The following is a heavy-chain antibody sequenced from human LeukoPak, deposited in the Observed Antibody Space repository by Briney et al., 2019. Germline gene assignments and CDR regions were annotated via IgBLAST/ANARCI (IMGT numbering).Heavy chain of an antibody. J-gene: IGHJ4*02. CDR2: INHNGGT. Sequence: SETLSLTCAVYGGSFSGYFWSWIRQPPGKGLEWIGDINHNGGTNYNPSLKSRVTISVDTSKSQFSLTLSSVTAADTAVYYCATVRRTLEYFTYYFDDWSQGTLVTVSS. V-gene: IGHV4-34*01. CDR1: GGSFSGYF. D-gene: IGHD3-3*01. CDR3: ATVRRTLEYFTYYFDD.